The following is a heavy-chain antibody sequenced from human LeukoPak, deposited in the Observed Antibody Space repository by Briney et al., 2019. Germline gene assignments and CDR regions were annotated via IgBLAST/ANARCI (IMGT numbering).Heavy chain of an antibody. Sequence: GGSLRLSCAASGFTFSGYWVTWVRQAPGKGLEWVARINEDGTEKYYMDSVKGRFTISRDNADNSLYLQLNSLRAEDTAVYYCARLWGFDYWGQGTLVTVSS. CDR1: GFTFSGYW. CDR3: ARLWGFDY. D-gene: IGHD3-10*01. J-gene: IGHJ4*02. CDR2: INEDGTEK. V-gene: IGHV3-7*01.